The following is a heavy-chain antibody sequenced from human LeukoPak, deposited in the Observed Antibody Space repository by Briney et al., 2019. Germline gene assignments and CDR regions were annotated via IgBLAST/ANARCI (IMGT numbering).Heavy chain of an antibody. Sequence: SETLSLTCTVSGGSISSYYWSWIRQPAGKGLEWIGRIYTSGSTNYNPSLKSRVTMSVDTSKNQFSLKLSSVTAADTAVYYCASSDCSGGSCYFDSWGQGTLVTVSS. D-gene: IGHD2-15*01. CDR1: GGSISSYY. CDR3: ASSDCSGGSCYFDS. CDR2: IYTSGST. V-gene: IGHV4-4*07. J-gene: IGHJ4*02.